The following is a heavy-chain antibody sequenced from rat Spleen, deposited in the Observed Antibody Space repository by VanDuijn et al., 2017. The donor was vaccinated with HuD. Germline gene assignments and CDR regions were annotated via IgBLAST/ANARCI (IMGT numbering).Heavy chain of an antibody. CDR3: TRENWVVDY. Sequence: EVHLVESGGGLVQPGGSLKLSCVASGLILNNYWMTWIRQAPGKGLEWVATITHIGATSYYPDPVKGRFTISREDGRSTLYLQMNSLRSEDTATYYCTRENWVVDYWGQGVMVTVSS. CDR2: ITHIGATS. D-gene: IGHD5-1*01. J-gene: IGHJ2*01. CDR1: GLILNNYW. V-gene: IGHV5-31*01.